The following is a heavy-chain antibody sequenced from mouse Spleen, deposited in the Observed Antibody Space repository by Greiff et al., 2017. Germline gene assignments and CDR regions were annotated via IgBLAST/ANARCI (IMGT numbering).Heavy chain of an antibody. D-gene: IGHD1-2*01. J-gene: IGHJ1*01. V-gene: IGHV1-69*01. CDR1: GYTFTSYW. Sequence: VQLQQPGAELVMPGASVKLSCKASGYTFTSYWMHWVKQRPGQGLEWIGEIDPSDSYTNYNQKFKGKATLTVDKSSSTAYMQLSSLTSEDSAVYYCAKGSITTSFEVWGAGTTVTVSS. CDR2: IDPSDSYT. CDR3: AKGSITTSFEV.